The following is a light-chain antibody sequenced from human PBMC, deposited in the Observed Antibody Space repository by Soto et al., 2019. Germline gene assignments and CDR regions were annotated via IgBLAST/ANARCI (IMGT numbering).Light chain of an antibody. CDR1: QAISNH. CDR3: QHYHNYMYT. CDR2: DAS. Sequence: DIPMTQSPSSLSASVGDRVTITCQSSQAISNHLNWYQQKPGKAPDLLIYDASNLERGVPSRFSGSGSGTDFTFTISSLQPEDFATYYCQHYHNYMYTFGQGTNLEI. J-gene: IGKJ2*01. V-gene: IGKV1-33*01.